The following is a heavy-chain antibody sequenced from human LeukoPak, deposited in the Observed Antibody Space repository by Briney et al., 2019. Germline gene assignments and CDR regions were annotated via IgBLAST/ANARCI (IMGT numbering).Heavy chain of an antibody. CDR1: GFIFDDYT. CDR2: ISWDGGST. V-gene: IGHV3-43*01. Sequence: PGGSLRLSCAASGFIFDDYTMHWVRQAPGEGLEWVSLISWDGGSTYYADSVKGRFTISRDNSKNTLYLQMNSLRAEDTAVYYCGRSAFDIWGQGTMVTVSS. J-gene: IGHJ3*02. CDR3: GRSAFDI.